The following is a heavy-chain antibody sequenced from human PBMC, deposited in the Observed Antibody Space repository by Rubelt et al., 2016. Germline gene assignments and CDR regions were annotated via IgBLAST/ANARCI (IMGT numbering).Heavy chain of an antibody. J-gene: IGHJ1*01. V-gene: IGHV4-34*11. D-gene: IGHD3-22*01. CDR3: GNDYYDSSGYYFGYFQH. CDR1: GGSFSGYY. Sequence: QVQLQQWGAGLLKPSETLSLTCAVYGGSFSGYYWSWIRQPPGKGLEWIGYIYYSGSTNYNPSLKSRVTISVDTSKNQFSLKLSFVTAADTSVYYCGNDYYDSSGYYFGYFQHWGQGTLVTVSS. CDR2: IYYSGST.